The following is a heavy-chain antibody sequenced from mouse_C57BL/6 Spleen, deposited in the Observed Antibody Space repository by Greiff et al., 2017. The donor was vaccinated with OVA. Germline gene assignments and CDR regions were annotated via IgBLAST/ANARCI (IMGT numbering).Heavy chain of an antibody. CDR1: GYTFTSYG. CDR3: AREGAYGNYVYWYFDV. CDR2: IYPRSGNT. J-gene: IGHJ1*03. V-gene: IGHV1-81*01. Sequence: VQLQQSGAELARPGASVKLSCKASGYTFTSYGISWVKQRTGQGLEWIGEIYPRSGNTYYNEKFKGKATLTADKSSSTAYMELRSLTSEDSAVYFCAREGAYGNYVYWYFDVWGTGTTVTVSS. D-gene: IGHD2-1*01.